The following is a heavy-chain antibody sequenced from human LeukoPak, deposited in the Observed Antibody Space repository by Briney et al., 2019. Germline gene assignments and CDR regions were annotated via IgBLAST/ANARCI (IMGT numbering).Heavy chain of an antibody. CDR1: GFTFSSYA. D-gene: IGHD1-26*01. CDR2: ISGSGAST. V-gene: IGHV3-23*01. J-gene: IGHJ6*03. CDR3: AKDSESGFLGATPYYYYMDV. Sequence: GGSLRLSCAASGFTFSSYAMSWVRQAPGKGLEWVSAISGSGASTYYADSVKGRFTISRDNSKNTLYLQMNSLRAEDTAVYYCAKDSESGFLGATPYYYYMDVWGKGTTVTVSS.